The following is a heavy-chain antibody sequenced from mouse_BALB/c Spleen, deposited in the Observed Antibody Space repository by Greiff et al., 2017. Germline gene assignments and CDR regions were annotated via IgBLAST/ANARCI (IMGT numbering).Heavy chain of an antibody. D-gene: IGHD3-2*01. Sequence: EVMLVESGGGLVQPGGSRKLSCAASGFTFSDYGMAWVRQAPGKGPEWVAFISNLAYSIYYADTVTGRFTISRENAKNTLYLEMSSLRSEDTAMYYCARVDSSGPYYFDYWGQGTTLTVSS. J-gene: IGHJ2*01. CDR1: GFTFSDYG. CDR3: ARVDSSGPYYFDY. V-gene: IGHV5-15*02. CDR2: ISNLAYSI.